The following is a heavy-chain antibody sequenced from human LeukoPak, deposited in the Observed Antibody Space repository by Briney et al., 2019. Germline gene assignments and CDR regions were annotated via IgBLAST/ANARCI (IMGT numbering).Heavy chain of an antibody. J-gene: IGHJ3*01. Sequence: GGSLRLSCAASGFIFDDYGMSWVRQAPGKGLEWVSGINWNGGSTGYADSVKGRFTISRDNAKNSLFLQMNSLRADDTAVYSCARVLLGMSAFDLWGQGTMVSVSS. CDR2: INWNGGST. CDR1: GFIFDDYG. D-gene: IGHD3-9*01. V-gene: IGHV3-20*04. CDR3: ARVLLGMSAFDL.